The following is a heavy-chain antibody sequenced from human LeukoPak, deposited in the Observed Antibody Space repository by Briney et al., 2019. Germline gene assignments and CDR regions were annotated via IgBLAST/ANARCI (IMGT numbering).Heavy chain of an antibody. Sequence: PSETLSLTCAVYGGSFSGYYWSWIRQPPGKGLEWIGFISHSENINYDPSLKSRVSISLDTSKNQFSLRLTSATAADTAVYYCAGVPLDPAEAFHIWGQGTMVTVSS. CDR2: ISHSENI. D-gene: IGHD3-10*01. CDR3: AGVPLDPAEAFHI. V-gene: IGHV4-34*01. J-gene: IGHJ3*02. CDR1: GGSFSGYY.